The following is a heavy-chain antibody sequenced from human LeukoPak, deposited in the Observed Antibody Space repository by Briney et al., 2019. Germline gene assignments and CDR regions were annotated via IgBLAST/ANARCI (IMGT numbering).Heavy chain of an antibody. CDR2: INREGNEK. Sequence: GGSLRLSCATSGFAFSSYWMTWGRMVPGKGLEWVANINREGNEKYYVDSVKGRFTISRDNAKNSVDLQMDSLRVEDTAVYYCARVGTWELQRVFDFWGQGTLVTVSS. V-gene: IGHV3-7*01. CDR1: GFAFSSYW. CDR3: ARVGTWELQRVFDF. D-gene: IGHD4-23*01. J-gene: IGHJ4*02.